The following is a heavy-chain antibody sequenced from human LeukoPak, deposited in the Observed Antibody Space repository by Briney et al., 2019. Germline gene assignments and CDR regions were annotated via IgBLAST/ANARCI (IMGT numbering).Heavy chain of an antibody. J-gene: IGHJ4*02. CDR3: SRPGIVPAGNIDC. CDR2: IYYSGSS. CDR1: GGSISSSTYY. V-gene: IGHV4-39*01. Sequence: SETLSLTCTLSGGSISSSTYYWGWIRQPPGKGLEWIGNIYYSGSSYYNPSLKSRLTISVDTSKNQFSLSLTSVTAADTAVYYCSRPGIVPAGNIDCWGQGTLVTVSS. D-gene: IGHD2-2*01.